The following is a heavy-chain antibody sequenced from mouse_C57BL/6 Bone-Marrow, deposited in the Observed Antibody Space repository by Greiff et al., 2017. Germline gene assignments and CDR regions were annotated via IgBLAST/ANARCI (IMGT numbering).Heavy chain of an antibody. CDR2: IDPANGNT. J-gene: IGHJ3*01. Sequence: VQLQQSVAELVRPGASVKLSCTASGFNIKNTYMHWVQQRPEQGLEWIGRIDPANGNTKYAPQFQGQATITADTSYNTAYLQLSSLTSEDTAYYYCAGGNREAWFAYWGQGTLVTVSA. CDR3: AGGNREAWFAY. CDR1: GFNIKNTY. V-gene: IGHV14-3*01. D-gene: IGHD2-1*01.